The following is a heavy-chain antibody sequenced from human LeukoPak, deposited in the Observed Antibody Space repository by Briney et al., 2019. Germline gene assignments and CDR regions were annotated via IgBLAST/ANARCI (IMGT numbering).Heavy chain of an antibody. CDR3: ARHRSPLESFHH. V-gene: IGHV4-4*02. Sequence: PSGTLSLTCAVSGGSISSSNWWSWVRQPPGTGLGWIGEIYHSGSTNYTPSRKSRVTISVNKSKNQFSLKLSSVNAADTAMYYCARHRSPLESFHHWGQGTLVTVSS. D-gene: IGHD3-3*01. CDR1: GGSISSSNW. J-gene: IGHJ1*01. CDR2: IYHSGST.